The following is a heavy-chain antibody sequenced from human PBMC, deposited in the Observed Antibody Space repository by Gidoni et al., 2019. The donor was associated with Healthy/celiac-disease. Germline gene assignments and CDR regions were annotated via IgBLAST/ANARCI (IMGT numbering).Heavy chain of an antibody. J-gene: IGHJ6*02. CDR2: IFSNDEK. D-gene: IGHD3-10*01. V-gene: IGHV2-26*01. CDR1: GFSLRNARMG. CDR3: ARISGGITMVRGVIPLDV. Sequence: QVTLKESGPVLVKPTETLTLTCTVSGFSLRNARMGVSWIRQPPGKALEWLAHIFSNDEKSYSTSLKSRLTISKDTSKSQVVLTMANMDPVDTATYYCARISGGITMVRGVIPLDVWGQGTTVTVSS.